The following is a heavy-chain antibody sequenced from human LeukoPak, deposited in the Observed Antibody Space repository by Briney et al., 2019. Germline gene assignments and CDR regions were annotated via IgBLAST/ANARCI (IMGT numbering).Heavy chain of an antibody. V-gene: IGHV3-23*01. CDR2: ISSSGGST. CDR3: AKGRRFPYYFDY. D-gene: IGHD3-3*01. CDR1: GFVFRSYA. J-gene: IGHJ4*02. Sequence: GGSLRLSCAASGFVFRSYAMSWVRQAPGKGLEWVSGISSSGGSTYHADSVRGRFTISRDNSKNTQYLQMNSLRVEDTAVYYCAKGRRFPYYFDYWGQGTLVTVSS.